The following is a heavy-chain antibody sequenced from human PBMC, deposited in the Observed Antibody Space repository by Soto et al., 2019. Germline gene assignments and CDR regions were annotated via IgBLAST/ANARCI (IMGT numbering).Heavy chain of an antibody. Sequence: EVQLLESGGGLVQPGGSLRLSCAASGFTFSSYAMSWVRQAPGKGLEWVSTFSAGGGSTYYADSVKGRFTISRDNSKNTLFLQMNSLRAEDTAVYYCARVFWSYQFDYWGQGTLVTVSS. CDR1: GFTFSSYA. J-gene: IGHJ4*02. CDR2: FSAGGGST. V-gene: IGHV3-23*01. CDR3: ARVFWSYQFDY. D-gene: IGHD1-26*01.